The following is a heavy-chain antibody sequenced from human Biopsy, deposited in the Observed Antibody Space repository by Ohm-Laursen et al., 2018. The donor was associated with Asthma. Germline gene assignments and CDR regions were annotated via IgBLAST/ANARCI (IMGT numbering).Heavy chain of an antibody. J-gene: IGHJ4*02. CDR3: ARGDSSGWSHYYFDY. Sequence: GSLRLSCAASGFTVSRDHMFWVRQAPGKGLEWVSVIYSGGTSHTADSVRGRFTISRDFSKNTLHLQMHSQRVEDTAVYYCARGDSSGWSHYYFDYWGQGTLVTVSS. CDR1: GFTVSRDH. V-gene: IGHV3-53*01. D-gene: IGHD6-19*01. CDR2: IYSGGTS.